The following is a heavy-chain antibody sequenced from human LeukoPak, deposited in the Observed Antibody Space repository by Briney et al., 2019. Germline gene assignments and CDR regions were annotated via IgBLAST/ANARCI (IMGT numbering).Heavy chain of an antibody. CDR3: ARGSGYDSSGTNWFDP. J-gene: IGHJ5*02. D-gene: IGHD3-22*01. V-gene: IGHV3-20*04. Sequence: PGGSLRLSCAASGFTFDDYGMSWVRQAPGKGLEWVSGINWNSGSIGYADSVKGRFTISRDNAKNSLYLQMNSLRAEDMALYYCARGSGYDSSGTNWFDPWGQGTLVTVSS. CDR1: GFTFDDYG. CDR2: INWNSGSI.